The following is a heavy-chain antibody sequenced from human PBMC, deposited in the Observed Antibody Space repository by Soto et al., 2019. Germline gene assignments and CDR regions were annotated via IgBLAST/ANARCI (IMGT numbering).Heavy chain of an antibody. CDR2: ISYSAKT. J-gene: IGHJ4*02. D-gene: IGHD3-22*01. Sequence: SETLSLTCVVSGYSITSGFYWGWVRQSPGKGLEWIGSISYSAKTFYNPSLASRLSIAVDTSMDQFSLRLTSVTAADTALYYCTRGAGAPWVRFDSWGQGTLVTSPQ. V-gene: IGHV4-38-2*01. CDR3: TRGAGAPWVRFDS. CDR1: GYSITSGFY.